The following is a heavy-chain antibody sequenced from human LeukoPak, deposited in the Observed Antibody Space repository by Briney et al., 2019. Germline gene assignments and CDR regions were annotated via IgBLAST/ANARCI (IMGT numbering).Heavy chain of an antibody. CDR1: GFTFDDYA. CDR3: AKDLVGAPIYYYGMDV. CDR2: LSYNSDNI. D-gene: IGHD1-26*01. J-gene: IGHJ6*02. V-gene: IGHV3-9*01. Sequence: GGSLRLSCSASGFTFDDYAMHWVRQAPGKGLEWVSGLSYNSDNIGYADSVKGRFTISRDNAKSTLYLQMNSLRAEDTALYYCAKDLVGAPIYYYGMDVWGQGTTVTVPS.